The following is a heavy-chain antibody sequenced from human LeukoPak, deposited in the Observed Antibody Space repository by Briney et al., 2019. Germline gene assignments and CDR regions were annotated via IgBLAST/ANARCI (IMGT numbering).Heavy chain of an antibody. CDR2: ISSSSSYI. J-gene: IGHJ4*02. V-gene: IGHV3-21*01. D-gene: IGHD3-10*01. Sequence: GGSLRLSCAVSGFIVSSNHMNWVRQAPGKGLEWVSSISSSSSYIYYADSVKGRFTISRDNAKNSLYLQMNSLRAEDTAVYYCASVFSGEFDYWGQGALVTVSS. CDR3: ASVFSGEFDY. CDR1: GFIVSSNH.